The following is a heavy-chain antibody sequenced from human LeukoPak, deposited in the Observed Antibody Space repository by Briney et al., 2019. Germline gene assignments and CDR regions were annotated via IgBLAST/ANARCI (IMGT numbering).Heavy chain of an antibody. Sequence: SGPTLVEPTQTLTLTCTFSGFSLTTYGVGVGWIRQPPGKALEGLALIYWDDEQRYRPSLRTRLTITKDTSKSQVVLTLTNMDPVDTATYYCAHLNFYNDGGYSRAFDYWGQGTLVTVSS. V-gene: IGHV2-5*02. CDR3: AHLNFYNDGGYSRAFDY. CDR1: GFSLTTYGVG. J-gene: IGHJ4*02. CDR2: IYWDDEQ. D-gene: IGHD2-15*01.